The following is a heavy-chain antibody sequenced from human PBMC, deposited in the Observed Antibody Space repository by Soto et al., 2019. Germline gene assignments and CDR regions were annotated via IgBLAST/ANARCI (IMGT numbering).Heavy chain of an antibody. Sequence: QVQLQESGPGLVKPSETLSLTCTVSGGSISNYYWSWIRQPPGKGLEWSGYIYYSGSTNYNPSLRSRVTISVDTSKNQFSLRLSSVTAADTAMYYCARHYLGTVTRTIFSAFDIWGQGTMVTVSS. CDR2: IYYSGST. CDR3: ARHYLGTVTRTIFSAFDI. V-gene: IGHV4-59*08. CDR1: GGSISNYY. D-gene: IGHD4-17*01. J-gene: IGHJ3*02.